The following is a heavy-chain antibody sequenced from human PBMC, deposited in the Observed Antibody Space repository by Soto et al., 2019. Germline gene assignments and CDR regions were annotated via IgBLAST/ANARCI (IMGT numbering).Heavy chain of an antibody. CDR2: IYSEGTP. J-gene: IGHJ6*02. V-gene: IGHV3-53*01. Sequence: GGSLRLSCAASGFTVGSNYMSWVRQAPGKGLEWVSVIYSEGTPYYADSVKGRFTISRENSNNTLYLHMNNLKAEDTAVYYCARSTYYDILTGSYYYYAMDVWGQGTTVSVSS. CDR3: ARSTYYDILTGSYYYYAMDV. D-gene: IGHD3-9*01. CDR1: GFTVGSNY.